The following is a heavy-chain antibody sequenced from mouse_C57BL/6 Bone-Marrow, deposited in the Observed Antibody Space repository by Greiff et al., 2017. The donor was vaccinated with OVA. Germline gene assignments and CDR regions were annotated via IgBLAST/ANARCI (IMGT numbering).Heavy chain of an antibody. J-gene: IGHJ3*01. CDR1: GFTFSSYA. Sequence: EVQLVESGGGLVKPGGSLKLSCAASGFTFSSYAMSWVRQTPEKRLEWVATISDGGSYTDYPDNVKGRFTISRDNAKNNLYLQMSHLKSEDTAMYYCARGSFAYWGQGTLVTVSA. CDR3: ARGSFAY. V-gene: IGHV5-4*01. CDR2: ISDGGSYT.